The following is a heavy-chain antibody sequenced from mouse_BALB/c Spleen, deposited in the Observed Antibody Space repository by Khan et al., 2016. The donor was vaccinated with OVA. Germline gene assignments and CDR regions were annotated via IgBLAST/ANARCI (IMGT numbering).Heavy chain of an antibody. CDR1: GFTFSSYG. V-gene: IGHV5-17*02. J-gene: IGHJ2*01. CDR3: ATSYFYGYYFDY. CDR2: ISGDSNTI. D-gene: IGHD1-1*01. Sequence: EVQRVESGGDLVQPGGSRKLSCAASGFTFSSYGMHWVRQAPEKGLEWVAYISGDSNTIYYADTVKGRFTISRDHPRNTLFLQMTSLMSEDTAMYYCATSYFYGYYFDYWGPGTTLTVSS.